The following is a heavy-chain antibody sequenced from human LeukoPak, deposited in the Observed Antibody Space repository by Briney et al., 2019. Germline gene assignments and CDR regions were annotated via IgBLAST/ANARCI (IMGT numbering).Heavy chain of an antibody. D-gene: IGHD2-15*01. CDR3: ARGRGTSGSNRDFYYYYYMDV. CDR2: MNAGNGNT. J-gene: IGHJ6*03. CDR1: GYILTDYA. Sequence: ASVKVSCKASGYILTDYAIHWLRQAPGQRPEWMGWMNAGNGNTKYSQKFQGRITLIRDTSAATAYMELSSLRHDDLAVYYCARGRGTSGSNRDFYYYYYMDVWGKGTAVTVSS. V-gene: IGHV1-3*01.